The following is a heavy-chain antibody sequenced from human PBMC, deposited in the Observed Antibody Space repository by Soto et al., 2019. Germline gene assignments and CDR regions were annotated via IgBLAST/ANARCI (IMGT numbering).Heavy chain of an antibody. Sequence: QPGGSLRLSCAASGFTFSSFGMHWVRQTPGKGLEWVAVVSYDGSNKYYADSVKGRFTISRDNSKKTLYLQMNSLRAEDTAVYYCAKDRIAVAGTEPNYWGQGTQVTVSS. CDR1: GFTFSSFG. D-gene: IGHD6-19*01. V-gene: IGHV3-30*18. J-gene: IGHJ4*02. CDR3: AKDRIAVAGTEPNY. CDR2: VSYDGSNK.